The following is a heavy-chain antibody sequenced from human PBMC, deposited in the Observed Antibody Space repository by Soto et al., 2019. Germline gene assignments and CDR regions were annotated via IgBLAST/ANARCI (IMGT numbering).Heavy chain of an antibody. J-gene: IGHJ1*01. CDR2: IYHSGSA. Sequence: PSETLSLRCAVSGGSISSGGYSWSWIRQPPGKGLEWIGYIYHSGSAYYNPSLKSRVTISVDTSKNQFSLKLSSVTAADTAVYYCARHQIVVERPVLYFQHWGQGTLVTVSS. D-gene: IGHD3-22*01. CDR1: GGSISSGGYS. CDR3: ARHQIVVERPVLYFQH. V-gene: IGHV4-30-2*05.